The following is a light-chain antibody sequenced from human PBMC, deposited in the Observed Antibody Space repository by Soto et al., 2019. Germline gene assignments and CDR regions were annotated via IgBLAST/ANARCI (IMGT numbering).Light chain of an antibody. CDR2: GGS. CDR1: QSVTNSR. V-gene: IGKV3-20*01. CDR3: QQWSSSPRT. Sequence: EIVLTQSPGTLSLSPGERATLSCRASQSVTNSRLAWYQQKPGQAPKVLIYGGSNRATGIPDRFSGSGSGTDFTLTISRLEPEGFAVYYCQQWSSSPRTFGQGTKLEIK. J-gene: IGKJ2*01.